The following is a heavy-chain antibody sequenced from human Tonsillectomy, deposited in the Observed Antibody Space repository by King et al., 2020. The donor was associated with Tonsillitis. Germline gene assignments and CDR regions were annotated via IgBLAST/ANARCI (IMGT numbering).Heavy chain of an antibody. CDR3: AIESMGYCSSTNCYGFDY. J-gene: IGHJ4*02. V-gene: IGHV1-69*12. CDR2: ITPIFGKP. Sequence: QLVQSGAEVKKPGSSVKVSCKVSGGTFRNYAITWVRQAPGQGLEWLGGITPIFGKPNYAQKFQGRATITADESTSTAYMELSSLRSDDTAVYYCAIESMGYCSSTNCYGFDYWGQGTLVTVSS. D-gene: IGHD2-2*01. CDR1: GGTFRNYA.